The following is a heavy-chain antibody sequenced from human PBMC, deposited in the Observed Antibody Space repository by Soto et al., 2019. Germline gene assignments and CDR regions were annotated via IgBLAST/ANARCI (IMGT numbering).Heavy chain of an antibody. CDR3: AREDFSGWALFDY. CDR1: GGSISSYY. CDR2: IYYSGST. Sequence: SETLSLTCTVSGGSISSYYWSWIRQPPGKGLEWIGYIYYSGSTNYNPSLKGRVTISVDTSKNQFSLKLSSVTAADTAVYYCAREDFSGWALFDYWGQGTLVTVSS. V-gene: IGHV4-59*01. D-gene: IGHD6-19*01. J-gene: IGHJ4*02.